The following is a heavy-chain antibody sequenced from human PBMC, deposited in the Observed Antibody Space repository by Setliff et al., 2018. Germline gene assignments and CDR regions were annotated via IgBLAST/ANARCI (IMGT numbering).Heavy chain of an antibody. CDR2: ISRSGTT. D-gene: IGHD2-15*01. CDR3: ARVDEEYCSGGTCYDWFDP. CDR1: GGSISRSY. V-gene: IGHV4-59*01. J-gene: IGHJ5*02. Sequence: TSETLSLTCSVSGGSISRSYWTWIRQAPGKGMEWIGYISRSGTTNYNPSLKSRLSMSVDTSKNEFSLKLRFVTAADTAVYYCARVDEEYCSGGTCYDWFDPWGPGTLVTVS.